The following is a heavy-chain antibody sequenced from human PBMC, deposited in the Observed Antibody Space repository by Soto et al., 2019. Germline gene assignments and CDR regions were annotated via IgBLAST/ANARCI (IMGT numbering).Heavy chain of an antibody. Sequence: GGSLRLSCVASGFTVSNNYMSWVRQAPGKGLEWVSVSYSGGSTDYADSEKGRFTISRDNSKNTLYLQMNSLRADDTAVYYCARARDGYNFLYEPTWGQGTLVTVSS. CDR3: ARARDGYNFLYEPT. D-gene: IGHD5-12*01. J-gene: IGHJ4*02. CDR2: SYSGGST. V-gene: IGHV3-53*01. CDR1: GFTVSNNY.